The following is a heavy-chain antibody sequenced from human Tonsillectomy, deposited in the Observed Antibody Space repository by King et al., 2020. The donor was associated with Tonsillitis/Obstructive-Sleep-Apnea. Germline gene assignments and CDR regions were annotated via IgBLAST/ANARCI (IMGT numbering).Heavy chain of an antibody. J-gene: IGHJ6*03. D-gene: IGHD2-2*01. CDR2: ISSYSTNT. V-gene: IGHV1-18*01. CDR3: ARDLRCSSTSCYSITYYYYYMDV. Sequence: VQLVESGAEVKKPGASVKVSCKASGYTFTSYGISWVRQAPGQGLEWMGWISSYSTNTNYAQKLQGRVTMSTDTSTSTAYMELRSLRSDDTAEYYCARDLRCSSTSCYSITYYYYYMDVWGKGTTVTVSS. CDR1: GYTFTSYG.